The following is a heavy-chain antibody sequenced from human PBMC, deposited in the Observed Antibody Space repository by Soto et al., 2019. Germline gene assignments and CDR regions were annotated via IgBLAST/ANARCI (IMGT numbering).Heavy chain of an antibody. CDR2: ISGSGGST. D-gene: IGHD2-2*01. V-gene: IGHV3-23*01. Sequence: GGSLRLYCAASGFTFSIYAMSWVRQAPGKGLEWVSVISGSGGSTYYADSVKGRFTISRDNSKNTLYLQMNSLRAEDTAVYYCAKRSGYRSSTSCPYYYYGMDVWGQGTTVTVSS. CDR1: GFTFSIYA. J-gene: IGHJ6*02. CDR3: AKRSGYRSSTSCPYYYYGMDV.